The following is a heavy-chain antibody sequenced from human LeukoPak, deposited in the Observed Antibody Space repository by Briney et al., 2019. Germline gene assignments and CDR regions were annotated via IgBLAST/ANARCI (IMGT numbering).Heavy chain of an antibody. D-gene: IGHD3-22*01. Sequence: SGGSLRLSCGASGFTFSSYAMTWVRRAPGKGLEWVSSISSAGTAIYYADSVKGRFTISRDNAKDSLYLQMNSLRAEDTAVYYCIKGPSGYSPNYFDYWGQGTLVTVSS. CDR1: GFTFSSYA. J-gene: IGHJ4*02. CDR2: ISSAGTAI. V-gene: IGHV3-21*01. CDR3: IKGPSGYSPNYFDY.